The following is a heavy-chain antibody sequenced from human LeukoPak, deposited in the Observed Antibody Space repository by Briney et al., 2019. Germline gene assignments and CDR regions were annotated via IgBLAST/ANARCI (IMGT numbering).Heavy chain of an antibody. V-gene: IGHV4-31*03. Sequence: SETLSLTCTVSGGSISSGGYYWSWIRQHPGKGLEWIGYIYYSGSTYYNPSLKSRVTISVDTSKNQFSLKLSSVTAADTAVYCCARATRGSMIVVVTSRTSYYFDYWGQGTLVTVSS. CDR2: IYYSGST. CDR1: GGSISSGGYY. CDR3: ARATRGSMIVVVTSRTSYYFDY. J-gene: IGHJ4*02. D-gene: IGHD3-22*01.